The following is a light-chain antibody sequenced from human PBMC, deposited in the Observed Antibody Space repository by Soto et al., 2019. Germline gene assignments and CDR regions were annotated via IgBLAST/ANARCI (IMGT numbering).Light chain of an antibody. V-gene: IGKV3-15*01. J-gene: IGKJ5*01. CDR2: AAS. CDR3: QQYHKWPT. Sequence: EIVMTQSPATLSVSPGERATLSCRASQSISSNLAWYQQKPGQAPRLLIYAASTRATGIPASFSGSGSGTEFTLTISSLQSEDFAVYYCQQYHKWPTFGQGTRLEIK. CDR1: QSISSN.